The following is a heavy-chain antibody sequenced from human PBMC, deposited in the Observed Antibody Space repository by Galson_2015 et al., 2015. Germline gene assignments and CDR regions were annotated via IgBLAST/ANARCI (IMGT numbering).Heavy chain of an antibody. Sequence: SLRLSCPASGFTVSSNYMSWVRQAPGKGLEWVSVIYSGGSTYYADSVKGRFTISRDNSKNTLYLQMNSLRAEDTDVYYCASGDCSSTSCYSRAFDIWGQGTMVTVSS. V-gene: IGHV3-53*01. CDR1: GFTVSSNY. CDR3: ASGDCSSTSCYSRAFDI. CDR2: IYSGGST. J-gene: IGHJ3*02. D-gene: IGHD2-2*01.